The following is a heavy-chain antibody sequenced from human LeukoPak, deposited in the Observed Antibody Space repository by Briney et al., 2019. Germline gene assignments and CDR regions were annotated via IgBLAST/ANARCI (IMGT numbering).Heavy chain of an antibody. V-gene: IGHV3-7*01. Sequence: GGSLRLSCAASGFTFSSYWMSWVRQAPGKGLEWVANIKQDGSEKYYVDSVKGRFTISRDNAKNSLYLQMNSLRAEDTAVYYCARSKRGYSYGLDYRGQGTLVTVSS. CDR3: ARSKRGYSYGLDY. J-gene: IGHJ4*02. D-gene: IGHD5-18*01. CDR1: GFTFSSYW. CDR2: IKQDGSEK.